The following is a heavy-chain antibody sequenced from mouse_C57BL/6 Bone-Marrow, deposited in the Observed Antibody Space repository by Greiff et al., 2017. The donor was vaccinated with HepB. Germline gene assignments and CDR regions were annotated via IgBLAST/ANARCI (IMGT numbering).Heavy chain of an antibody. CDR2: IDPSDSYT. V-gene: IGHV1-50*01. D-gene: IGHD4-1*01. CDR3: ARDWDDFDY. J-gene: IGHJ2*01. CDR1: GYTFTSYW. Sequence: QVQLQQPGAELVKPGASVKLSCKASGYTFTSYWMQWVKQRPGQGLEWIGEIDPSDSYTNYNQKFKGKATLTVDTSSSTAYMELHSLTSEDSAVYFCARDWDDFDYWGQGTTLTVSS.